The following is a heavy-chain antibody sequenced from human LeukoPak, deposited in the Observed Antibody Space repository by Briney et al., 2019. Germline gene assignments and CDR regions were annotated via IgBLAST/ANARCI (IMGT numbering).Heavy chain of an antibody. V-gene: IGHV3-43*02. D-gene: IGHD2-21*02. CDR1: GFTFDDYA. J-gene: IGHJ3*02. CDR2: ISGDGGST. Sequence: GGSLRLSCAASGFTFDDYAMHWVRQAPGKGLEWVSLISGDGGSTYYADSVKGRFTISRDNSKNSLYLQINSLRTEDTALYYCAIVYCGGDCWLGGGDDAFDIWGQGTMVTVSS. CDR3: AIVYCGGDCWLGGGDDAFDI.